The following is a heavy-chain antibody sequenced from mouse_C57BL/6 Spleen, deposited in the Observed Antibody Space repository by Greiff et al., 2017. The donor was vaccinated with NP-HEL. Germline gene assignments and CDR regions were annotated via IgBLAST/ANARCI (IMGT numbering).Heavy chain of an antibody. CDR1: GYAFTNYL. D-gene: IGHD1-1*01. J-gene: IGHJ3*01. CDR2: INPGSGGT. V-gene: IGHV1-54*01. CDR3: ARGISDYYGSSFAY. Sequence: VQLQQSGAELVRPGTSVKVSCKASGYAFTNYLIEWVKQRPGQGLEWIGVINPGSGGTNYNEKFKGKATLTADKSSSTAYMQLSSLTSEDSAVYFCARGISDYYGSSFAYWGQGTLVTVSA.